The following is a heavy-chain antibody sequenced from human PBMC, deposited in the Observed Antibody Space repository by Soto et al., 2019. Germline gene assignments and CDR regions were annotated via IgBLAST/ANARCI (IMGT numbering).Heavy chain of an antibody. D-gene: IGHD2-15*01. V-gene: IGHV3-23*01. Sequence: EVQLLESGGGLVQPGGSLRLSCAASGFTFSSYAMSWVRQAPGKGLEWVSGISGSGGTTYYADSVRGRFTISRDNTKSTLFLQMNSLRAEDTAVYYCAKARLQVEAATPPDYWGQGTLVTVSS. CDR1: GFTFSSYA. J-gene: IGHJ4*02. CDR2: ISGSGGTT. CDR3: AKARLQVEAATPPDY.